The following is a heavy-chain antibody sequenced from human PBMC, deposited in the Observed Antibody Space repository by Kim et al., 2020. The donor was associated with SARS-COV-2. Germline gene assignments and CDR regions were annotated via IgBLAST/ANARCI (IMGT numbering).Heavy chain of an antibody. D-gene: IGHD2-8*02. J-gene: IGHJ3*01. Sequence: SKTLSLTCTVYGGSISSSSYYWDGIRHPPGNGLEWIGSIYYSGSTYYNPSLKSRVTISVAPSKNHFSLKLSSVTAADTAVFACARKHYDHWWNALDLWGQGTMVTVSS. CDR2: IYYSGST. V-gene: IGHV4-39*01. CDR3: ARKHYDHWWNALDL. CDR1: GGSISSSSYY.